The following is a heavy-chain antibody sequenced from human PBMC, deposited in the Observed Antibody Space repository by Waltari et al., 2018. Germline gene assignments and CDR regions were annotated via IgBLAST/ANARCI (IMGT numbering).Heavy chain of an antibody. CDR3: ARDLVGSGWSIDY. CDR1: GYTFTRHY. J-gene: IGHJ4*02. V-gene: IGHV1-2*06. Sequence: QVQLVQSGAEVKEHGASVKVSCKASGYTFTRHYIHWVRQAPGQGLEWMGRITPHTGGTYYSQKFQGRVTMTRDMSITTAYMEVSSLRSDDTAVYYCARDLVGSGWSIDYWGQGTLVTVSS. CDR2: ITPHTGGT. D-gene: IGHD6-19*01.